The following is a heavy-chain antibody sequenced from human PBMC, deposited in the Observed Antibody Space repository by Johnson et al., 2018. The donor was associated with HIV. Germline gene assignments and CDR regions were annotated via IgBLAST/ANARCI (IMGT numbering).Heavy chain of an antibody. D-gene: IGHD1-1*01. J-gene: IGHJ3*02. CDR2: ISYDGSNK. V-gene: IGHV3-30*04. Sequence: VQLVESGGGVVQPGRSLRLSCAASGFTFSSYAMHWARQAPGKGLEWVAVISYDGSNKYYADSVKGRFTISRDNSKNTLYLQMNSLRAEDTAVYYCARDMAQLELFAFDIWGQGTMVTVSS. CDR3: ARDMAQLELFAFDI. CDR1: GFTFSSYA.